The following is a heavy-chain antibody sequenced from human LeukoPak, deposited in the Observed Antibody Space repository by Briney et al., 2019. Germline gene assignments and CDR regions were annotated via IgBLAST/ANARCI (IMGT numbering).Heavy chain of an antibody. D-gene: IGHD2/OR15-2a*01. CDR2: ISYDGSNK. CDR3: AKDRGSMTKDFDY. CDR1: GFTFSSYG. Sequence: GGSLRLSCAASGFTFSSYGIHWVRQAPGKGLEWVAVISYDGSNKYYADSVKGRFTISRDNSKNTLDLQMNSLRGEDTAVYYCAKDRGSMTKDFDYWGQGTLVTVSS. V-gene: IGHV3-30*18. J-gene: IGHJ4*02.